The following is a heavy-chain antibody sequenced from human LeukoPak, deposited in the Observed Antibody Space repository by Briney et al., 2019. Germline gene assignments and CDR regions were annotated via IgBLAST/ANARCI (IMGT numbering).Heavy chain of an antibody. CDR1: GFTASSNF. CDR3: ARERVRDYYDSSGYLDY. Sequence: PGGSLRLSCVASGFTASSNFMMCVRQAPGKRLEWVSGIYSGGGTYFADSVKGRFTISRDNPKNTVYLQMNSLRAEDTAVYYCARERVRDYYDSSGYLDYWGQGTLVTVSS. J-gene: IGHJ4*02. D-gene: IGHD3-22*01. V-gene: IGHV3-53*01. CDR2: IYSGGGT.